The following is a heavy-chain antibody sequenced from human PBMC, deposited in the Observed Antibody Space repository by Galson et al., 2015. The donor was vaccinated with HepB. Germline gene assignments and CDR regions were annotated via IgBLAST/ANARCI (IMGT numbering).Heavy chain of an antibody. CDR2: IWYDGSNK. Sequence: SLRLSCAASGFTFSSYGMHWVRQAPGKGLEWVAVIWYDGSNKYYADSVKGRFTISRDNSKNTLYLQMNSLRAEDTAVYYCAREYYDYIWGSYRVYYYYYMDVWGKGTTVTVSS. CDR1: GFTFSSYG. V-gene: IGHV3-33*01. D-gene: IGHD3-16*02. J-gene: IGHJ6*03. CDR3: AREYYDYIWGSYRVYYYYYMDV.